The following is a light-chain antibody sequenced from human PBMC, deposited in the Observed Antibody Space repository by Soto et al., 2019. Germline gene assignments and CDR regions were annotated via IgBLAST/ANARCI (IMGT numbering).Light chain of an antibody. CDR2: GAS. Sequence: EIVMTQSPGTLSVSPGERVTLSCRASQSVGNNLAWHQQKPGQAPRLLIYGASTRATGFPARFSGSGSGTEFTLTTTTLRSEDFAVYYCQQYNGWPITFGQGTRLEIK. V-gene: IGKV3-15*01. CDR1: QSVGNN. CDR3: QQYNGWPIT. J-gene: IGKJ5*01.